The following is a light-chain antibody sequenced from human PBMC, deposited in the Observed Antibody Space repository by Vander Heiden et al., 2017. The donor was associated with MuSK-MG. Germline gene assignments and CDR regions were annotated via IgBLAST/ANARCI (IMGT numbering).Light chain of an antibody. CDR1: QSISSY. Sequence: DIQMTQSPSSLSASLGDRVTITCRASQSISSYLNWYQQTPGKAPRLLLYAESRLQSGVPSRFSGSGSGTDFNLTISSLQPEDFATYYCRQSYSTPFTFGQGTKLEIK. CDR2: AES. V-gene: IGKV1-39*01. CDR3: RQSYSTPFT. J-gene: IGKJ2*01.